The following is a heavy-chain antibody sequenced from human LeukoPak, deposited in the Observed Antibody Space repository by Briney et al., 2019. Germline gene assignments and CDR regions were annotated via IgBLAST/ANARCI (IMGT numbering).Heavy chain of an antibody. CDR1: GFTFSSYG. V-gene: IGHV3-33*01. J-gene: IGHJ4*02. CDR2: IWYDGSNK. CDR3: ARDSPKVFQHYFAS. Sequence: QPGRSLRLSCAASGFTFSSYGMHWVRQAPGKGLEWVAVIWYDGSNKYYADSVKGRFTISRDNSKNTLYLQMNGLRAEDTAMYYCARDSPKVFQHYFASWGQGSLVTVSS. D-gene: IGHD2-21*01.